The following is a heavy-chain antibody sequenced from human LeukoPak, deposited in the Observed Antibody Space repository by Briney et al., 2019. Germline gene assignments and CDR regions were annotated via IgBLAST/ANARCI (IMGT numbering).Heavy chain of an antibody. V-gene: IGHV3-7*04. CDR2: VNQDGTEK. CDR1: GFNFGDSR. Sequence: HPGGSLRLSCAASGFNFGDSRMTWVRQAPGKGLQWVANVNQDGTEKHFLDSVEGRFTISRDKAKKSLYLQMSSLRPEDTALYFCVKGDWYFESWGQGTLVTVSS. J-gene: IGHJ4*02. CDR3: VKGDWYFES. D-gene: IGHD2-21*01.